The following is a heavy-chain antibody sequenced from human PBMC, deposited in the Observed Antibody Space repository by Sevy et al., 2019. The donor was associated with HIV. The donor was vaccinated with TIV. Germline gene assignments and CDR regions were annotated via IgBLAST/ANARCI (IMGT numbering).Heavy chain of an antibody. V-gene: IGHV4-61*01. CDR1: GGSVSSGSYY. Sequence: SQTLSLTCTVSGGSVSSGSYYWSWIRQPPGKGLEWIGYIYYSGSTNYNPSLKSRVTISVDTSKNQFSLKLSSVTAADTAVYYCAEGASIFQDYYYMDVWGKGTTVTVSS. CDR2: IYYSGST. D-gene: IGHD3-3*01. CDR3: AEGASIFQDYYYMDV. J-gene: IGHJ6*03.